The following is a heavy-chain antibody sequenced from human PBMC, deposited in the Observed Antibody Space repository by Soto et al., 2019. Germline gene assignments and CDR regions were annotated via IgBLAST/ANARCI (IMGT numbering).Heavy chain of an antibody. CDR3: ARGISDY. Sequence: SETLSLTCAVYGGSFSGYYWSWIRQPPGRGLEWIGEINHSGSTNYNPSLKSRVTISVDTSKNQFSLKLSSVTAADTAVYYCARGISDYWGQGTLVTVSS. J-gene: IGHJ4*02. V-gene: IGHV4-34*01. CDR1: GGSFSGYY. CDR2: INHSGST.